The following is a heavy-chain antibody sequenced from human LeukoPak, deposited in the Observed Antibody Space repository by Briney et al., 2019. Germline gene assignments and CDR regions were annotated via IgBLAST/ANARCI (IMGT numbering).Heavy chain of an antibody. D-gene: IGHD2/OR15-2a*01. CDR3: AIVKRVLPYISRRSYLDY. Sequence: ASVKVSCKASGYTFTSYYMHWVRQAPGQGLECMGIINPSGGSTSYAQKFQGRVTMTRDMSTSTVYMELSSLRSEDTAVYYCAIVKRVLPYISRRSYLDYWGQGTLVTVSS. V-gene: IGHV1-46*01. CDR2: INPSGGST. CDR1: GYTFTSYY. J-gene: IGHJ4*02.